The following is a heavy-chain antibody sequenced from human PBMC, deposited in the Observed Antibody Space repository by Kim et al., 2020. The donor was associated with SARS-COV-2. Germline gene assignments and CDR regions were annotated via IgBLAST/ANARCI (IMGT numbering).Heavy chain of an antibody. D-gene: IGHD3-10*01. V-gene: IGHV1-3*01. CDR3: ASESEISNYYGSIQDGPLYGMVV. CDR1: GYTFTSYA. CDR2: INAGNGNT. J-gene: IGHJ6*02. Sequence: ASVKVSCKASGYTFTSYAMHWVRQAPGQRLEWMGWINAGNGNTNYSQKFQGRVTITRDTSASTAYMELSSLRSEDTAVYYCASESEISNYYGSIQDGPLYGMVVWGQGTTVTVSS.